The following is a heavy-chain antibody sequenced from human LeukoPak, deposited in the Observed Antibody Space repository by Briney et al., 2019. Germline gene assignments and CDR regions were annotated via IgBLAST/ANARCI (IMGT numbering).Heavy chain of an antibody. CDR2: IIPIFGTA. Sequence: GSSVKVSCKASGGTFSSYAISWVRQAPGQGLEWMGGIIPIFGTANYAQKFQGRVTITADESTSTAYMELSSLRSEDTAVYCCWGLWSGYSRVVDYWGQGTLVTVSS. D-gene: IGHD3-3*01. CDR1: GGTFSSYA. V-gene: IGHV1-69*01. CDR3: WGLWSGYSRVVDY. J-gene: IGHJ4*02.